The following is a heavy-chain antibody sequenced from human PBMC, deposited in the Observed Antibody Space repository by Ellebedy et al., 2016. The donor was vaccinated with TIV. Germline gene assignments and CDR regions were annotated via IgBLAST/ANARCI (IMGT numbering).Heavy chain of an antibody. CDR1: GYTFTSYG. Sequence: AASVKVSCKASGYTFTSYGISWVRQAPGQGLEWMGWISAYNGNTNYAQKLQGRVTMPTDTSTSTAYMELRSLRSDDTAVYYCARDRTAAGIKDAFDIWGQGTMVTVSS. CDR2: ISAYNGNT. CDR3: ARDRTAAGIKDAFDI. V-gene: IGHV1-18*01. D-gene: IGHD6-13*01. J-gene: IGHJ3*02.